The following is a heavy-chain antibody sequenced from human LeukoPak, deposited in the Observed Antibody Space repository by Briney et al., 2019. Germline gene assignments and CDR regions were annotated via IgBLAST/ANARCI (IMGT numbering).Heavy chain of an antibody. D-gene: IGHD6-13*01. CDR2: IYYSGST. Sequence: SETLSLTCTVSGGSISSSSYYWGWIRQPPGKGLEWIGSIYYSGSTYYNPSLKSRVTISVDTSKNQFSLKLSSVTAADTAVYYCARDKRYSAGWFDPWGQGTLVTVSS. CDR1: GGSISSSSYY. V-gene: IGHV4-39*07. J-gene: IGHJ5*02. CDR3: ARDKRYSAGWFDP.